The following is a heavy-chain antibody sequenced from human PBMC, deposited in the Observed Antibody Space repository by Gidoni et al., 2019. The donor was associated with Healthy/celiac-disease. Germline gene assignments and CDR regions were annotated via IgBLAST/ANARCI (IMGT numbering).Heavy chain of an antibody. CDR3: AKDRLNSSSWTEFDY. V-gene: IGHV3-43*01. Sequence: LEWVSLISWDGGSTYYADSVKGRFTISRDNSKNSLYLQMNSLRTEDTALYYCAKDRLNSSSWTEFDYWCQGTLVTVSS. J-gene: IGHJ4*02. D-gene: IGHD6-13*01. CDR2: ISWDGGST.